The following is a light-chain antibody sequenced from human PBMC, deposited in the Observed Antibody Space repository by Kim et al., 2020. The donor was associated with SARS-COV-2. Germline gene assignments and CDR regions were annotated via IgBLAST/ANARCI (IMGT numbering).Light chain of an antibody. CDR2: DVS. V-gene: IGKV3-15*01. J-gene: IGKJ1*01. CDR1: QNVRDT. Sequence: VPPGERATLSSRTSQNVRDTVAWYQQKPGQAPRLLIYDVSTRATGIPARFSGSGSGTDFSLTISSLESEDFAVYYCQHYYNWPRTFGQGTKVEIK. CDR3: QHYYNWPRT.